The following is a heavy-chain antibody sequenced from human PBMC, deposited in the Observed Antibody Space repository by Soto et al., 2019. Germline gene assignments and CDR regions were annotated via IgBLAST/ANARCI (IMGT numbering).Heavy chain of an antibody. J-gene: IGHJ4*02. D-gene: IGHD3-10*01. CDR2: INPVGGGT. V-gene: IGHV1-46*01. CDR3: ARPGFFGEFYFGY. CDR1: GYTFSHYY. Sequence: QVHLVQSGAEVKKPGASVKVSCKASGYTFSHYYIHWVRQAPGQGLEWMGMINPVGGGTTFAQKFQVEVTMTTDTSTATVYMELSSLKSEDTAVYYCARPGFFGEFYFGYWGQGTLVTVS.